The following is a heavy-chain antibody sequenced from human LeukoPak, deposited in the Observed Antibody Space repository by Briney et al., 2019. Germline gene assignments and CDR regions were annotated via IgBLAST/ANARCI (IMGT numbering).Heavy chain of an antibody. CDR3: ARAYCGGDCYRPDAFDI. V-gene: IGHV1-2*02. Sequence: GASVKVSCKASGYTFTVYYMHWVRQAPGQGLEWMGWINPNSGGTNYAQKFQDRVTMTRDTSISTAYMELSRLRSDDTAVYYCARAYCGGDCYRPDAFDIWGQGTMVTVSS. D-gene: IGHD2-21*02. CDR1: GYTFTVYY. J-gene: IGHJ3*02. CDR2: INPNSGGT.